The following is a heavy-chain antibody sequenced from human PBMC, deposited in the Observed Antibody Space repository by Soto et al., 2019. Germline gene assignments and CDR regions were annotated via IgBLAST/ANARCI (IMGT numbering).Heavy chain of an antibody. D-gene: IGHD1-1*01. V-gene: IGHV3-23*01. CDR1: GFTFSNFA. J-gene: IGHJ6*02. CDR2: ISDIGDGT. CDR3: AIRAWNDPLNGYYGMDV. Sequence: GGSLRLSCTASGFTFSNFAMNWVRQAPGKGLEWVSAISDIGDGTYYADSVKGHFTISRDNSKNTLFLQMNSLRAEDTAVYYCAIRAWNDPLNGYYGMDVWGQGTTVTVSS.